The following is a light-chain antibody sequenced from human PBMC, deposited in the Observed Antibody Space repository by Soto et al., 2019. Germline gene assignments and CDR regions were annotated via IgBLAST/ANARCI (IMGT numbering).Light chain of an antibody. CDR3: QQYSSNLYT. Sequence: EIQMPQAPSTLSSSVGDRVTITSRASQSTSTHLAWYQQKPGKAPEVLIYDASTLESGDPSRFSGSGSGTKFTLTISSLQPDDVATYYCQQYSSNLYTFGQGTKLEIK. J-gene: IGKJ2*01. CDR2: DAS. V-gene: IGKV1-5*01. CDR1: QSTSTH.